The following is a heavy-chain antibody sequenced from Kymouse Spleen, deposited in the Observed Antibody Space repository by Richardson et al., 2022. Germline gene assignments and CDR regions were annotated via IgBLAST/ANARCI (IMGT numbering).Heavy chain of an antibody. Sequence: EVQLVESGGGLVQPGGSLRLSCAASGFTFSSYAMSWVRQAPGKGLEWVSAISGSGGSTYYADSVKGRFTISRDNSKNTLYLQMNSLRAEDTAVYYCAKARGTGTNYYYYGMDVWGQGTTVTVSS. CDR2: ISGSGGST. J-gene: IGHJ6*02. D-gene: IGHD1-7*01. V-gene: IGHV3-23*04. CDR1: GFTFSSYA. CDR3: AKARGTGTNYYYYGMDV.